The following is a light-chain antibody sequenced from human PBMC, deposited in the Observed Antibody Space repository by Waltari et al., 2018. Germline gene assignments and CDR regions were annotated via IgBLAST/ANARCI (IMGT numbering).Light chain of an antibody. Sequence: DVVMTQSPVSLPVTLGQPASISCWSRQSLVHSDGNTYLNWFQQRPGQSPRRLIYKVSSRDSGVPDRFSGSGSVTDFTLKISRVEAEDVGVYYCMQGTHWPRTFGQGTKVQIK. J-gene: IGKJ1*01. CDR2: KVS. CDR1: QSLVHSDGNTY. V-gene: IGKV2-30*02. CDR3: MQGTHWPRT.